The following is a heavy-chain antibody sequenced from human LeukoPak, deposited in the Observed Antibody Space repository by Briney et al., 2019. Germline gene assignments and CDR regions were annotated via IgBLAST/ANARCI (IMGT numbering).Heavy chain of an antibody. V-gene: IGHV3-30*02. D-gene: IGHD3-9*01. CDR3: AKDFDWLPDY. J-gene: IGHJ4*02. CDR1: GFTFSSFG. CDR2: IRYDGGDQ. Sequence: GGSLRLSCSASGFTFSSFGMHWVRQAPGKGLEWVTFIRYDGGDQYYAESVKGRFTISRDNSKNTVYLQMNSLRTEDSALYYCAKDFDWLPDYWGQGTLVTVSS.